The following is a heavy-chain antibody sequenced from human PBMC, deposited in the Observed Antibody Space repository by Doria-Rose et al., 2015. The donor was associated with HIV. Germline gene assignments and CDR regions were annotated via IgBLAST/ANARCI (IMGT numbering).Heavy chain of an antibody. Sequence: GLVQPGRSLRLSCAASGFTFDAYALHWVRQVPGKGLEWVSGISWNSNSIAYADSVKGRFTISRDNVKNSLYLRMNSLRAADTALYYCIRAPDYSNGRFDPWGQGTLVTVSS. CDR3: IRAPDYSNGRFDP. J-gene: IGHJ5*02. V-gene: IGHV3-9*01. CDR2: ISWNSNSI. D-gene: IGHD4-4*01. CDR1: GFTFDAYA.